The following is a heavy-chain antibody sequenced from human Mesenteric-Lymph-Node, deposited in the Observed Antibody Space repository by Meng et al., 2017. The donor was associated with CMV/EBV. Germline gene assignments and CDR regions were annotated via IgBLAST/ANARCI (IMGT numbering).Heavy chain of an antibody. J-gene: IGHJ4*02. V-gene: IGHV3-7*01. D-gene: IGHD3-22*01. CDR3: ARDRDSTGYFFYYFDY. Sequence: GGSLRLSCAASGFTFSTYWMSWVRQAPGKGLEWVANIKHDGSDKYYVASVKGRFTISRDNAKNSLYLQMNSLRAEDTAVYYCARDRDSTGYFFYYFDYWGQGALVTVSS. CDR1: GFTFSTYW. CDR2: IKHDGSDK.